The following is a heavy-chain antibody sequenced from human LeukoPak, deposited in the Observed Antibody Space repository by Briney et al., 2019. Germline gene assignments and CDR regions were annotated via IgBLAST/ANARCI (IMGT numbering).Heavy chain of an antibody. CDR3: ARDRDYYDSSGQVY. CDR1: GFTFSSYS. J-gene: IGHJ4*02. Sequence: PGGSLRLSCAASGFTFSSYSMNWVRQAPGKGLEWVSYISSSSSTICYADSVKGRFTISRDNAKNSLYLQMNSLRAEDTAVYYCARDRDYYDSSGQVYWGQGTLVTVSS. V-gene: IGHV3-48*04. CDR2: ISSSSSTI. D-gene: IGHD3-22*01.